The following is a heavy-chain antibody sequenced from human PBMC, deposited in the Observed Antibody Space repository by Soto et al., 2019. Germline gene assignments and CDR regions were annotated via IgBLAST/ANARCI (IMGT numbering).Heavy chain of an antibody. V-gene: IGHV4-59*08. J-gene: IGHJ4*02. CDR3: ARHTTYYYDSDVRPFDY. D-gene: IGHD3-22*01. Sequence: SETLSLTCTVSGGSISSYYRSWIRQPPGKGLEWIGYIYYSGSTNYNPSLKSRVTISVDTSKNQFSLKLSSVTAADTAVYYCARHTTYYYDSDVRPFDYWGQGTLVTVSS. CDR2: IYYSGST. CDR1: GGSISSYY.